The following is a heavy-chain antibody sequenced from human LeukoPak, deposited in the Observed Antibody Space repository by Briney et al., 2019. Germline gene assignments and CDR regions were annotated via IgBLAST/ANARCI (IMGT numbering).Heavy chain of an antibody. CDR1: GFTFSSYS. D-gene: IGHD3-10*01. CDR2: ISSSSSYI. V-gene: IGHV3-21*01. Sequence: PGGFLRLSCAASGFTFSSYSMNWVRQAPGKGLEWVSSISSSSSYIYYADSVKGRFTISRDNSKNTLFLQMNNLRAEDTAVYYCAKDKSMVRELDYWGQGTLVTVSS. J-gene: IGHJ4*02. CDR3: AKDKSMVRELDY.